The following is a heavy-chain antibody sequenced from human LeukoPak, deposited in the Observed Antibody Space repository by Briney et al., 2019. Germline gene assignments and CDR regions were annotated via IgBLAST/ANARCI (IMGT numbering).Heavy chain of an antibody. V-gene: IGHV1-69*02. D-gene: IGHD3-22*01. J-gene: IGHJ4*02. Sequence: SVKVSCKASGGTFSSYTISWVRQAPGQGLEWMGRTIPILGIANYAQKFQGRVTITADKSTSTAYMELSSLRSEDTAVYYCARAEDYYDSSGYYIREFDYWGQGTLVTVSS. CDR1: GGTFSSYT. CDR2: TIPILGIA. CDR3: ARAEDYYDSSGYYIREFDY.